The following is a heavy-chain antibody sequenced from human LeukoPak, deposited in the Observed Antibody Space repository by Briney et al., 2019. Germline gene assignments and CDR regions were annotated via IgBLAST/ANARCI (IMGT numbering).Heavy chain of an antibody. CDR3: ARGSKPPHAFDI. J-gene: IGHJ3*02. CDR1: GYTFTSYD. V-gene: IGHV1-8*01. D-gene: IGHD4-11*01. Sequence: ASVKVSCKASGYTFTSYDINWVRQATGQGLEWMGWMNPNSGNTGYAQKFQGRVTITADESTSTAYMELSSLRSEDTAVYYCARGSKPPHAFDIWGQGTMVTVSS. CDR2: MNPNSGNT.